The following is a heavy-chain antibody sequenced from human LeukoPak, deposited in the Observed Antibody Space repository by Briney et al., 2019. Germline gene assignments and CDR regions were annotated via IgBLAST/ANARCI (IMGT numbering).Heavy chain of an antibody. CDR3: ARKPNAPYYYYYMDV. Sequence: SETLSLACAVSGYSISSGYYWGWIRQPPGKGLEWIGSIYHSGSTYYNPSLKSRVTISVDTSKNQFSLKLSSVTAADTAVYYCARKPNAPYYYYYMDVWGKGTTVTVSS. CDR1: GYSISSGYY. V-gene: IGHV4-38-2*01. J-gene: IGHJ6*03. CDR2: IYHSGST. D-gene: IGHD1-14*01.